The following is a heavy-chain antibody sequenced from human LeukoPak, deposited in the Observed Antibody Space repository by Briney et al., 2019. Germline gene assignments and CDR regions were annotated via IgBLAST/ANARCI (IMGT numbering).Heavy chain of an antibody. V-gene: IGHV1-69*06. J-gene: IGHJ6*04. CDR3: ASRYCSSTSCYDYCYGMDV. CDR2: IIPIFGTA. Sequence: SVKVSCKASGGTFSSYAISWVRQALGQGLEWMGGIIPIFGTANYAQKFQGRVTITADKSTSTAYMELSSLRSEDTAVYYCASRYCSSTSCYDYCYGMDVWGKGTTVTVSS. CDR1: GGTFSSYA. D-gene: IGHD2-2*01.